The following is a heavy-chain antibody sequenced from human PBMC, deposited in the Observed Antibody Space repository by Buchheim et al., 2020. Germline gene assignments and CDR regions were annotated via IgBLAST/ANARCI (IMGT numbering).Heavy chain of an antibody. CDR1: GFTFKNCA. V-gene: IGHV3-23*01. J-gene: IGHJ6*02. D-gene: IGHD6-6*01. Sequence: EVQLLESGGGLVQPGGSLRLSCAASGFTFKNCAMSWVRQAPGKGLEWVSALSVSGDAYFADSVKGRFTISRDNSKNTLYLQMDSLRAEDTAVYYCAKVEGAQLDFPYYHYGLDVWGQGTT. CDR3: AKVEGAQLDFPYYHYGLDV. CDR2: LSVSGDA.